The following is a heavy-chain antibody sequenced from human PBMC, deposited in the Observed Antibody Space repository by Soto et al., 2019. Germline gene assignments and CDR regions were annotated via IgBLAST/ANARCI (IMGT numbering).Heavy chain of an antibody. V-gene: IGHV4-59*01. Sequence: QVQLQESGPGLVKPSETLSLTCTVSGGSISSYYWSWIRQPPGKGLEWIGYIYYSGSTNYNPSLKSRVTISVDTSKNQFSLKLSSVTAADTAVYYCARGSGGRRGWYFDLWGRGTLVTVSS. CDR3: ARGSGGRRGWYFDL. J-gene: IGHJ2*01. CDR2: IYYSGST. D-gene: IGHD2-15*01. CDR1: GGSISSYY.